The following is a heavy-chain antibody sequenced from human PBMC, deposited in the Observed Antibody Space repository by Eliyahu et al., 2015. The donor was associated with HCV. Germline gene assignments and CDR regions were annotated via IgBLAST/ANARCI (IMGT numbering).Heavy chain of an antibody. CDR3: ASLWFGDYYYGVGV. Sequence: QVQLQQWGAGLLKPSETLSLSCAVYGGSLSGYYWSWIRQPPGKGLEWIGEINHSGTTSYNPSLKSRVTMSVDTSKNQFSLRLTSVTAADTAVYYCASLWFGDYYYGVGVWGQGTTVTVSS. CDR2: INHSGTT. J-gene: IGHJ6*02. CDR1: GGSLSGYY. V-gene: IGHV4-34*01. D-gene: IGHD3-10*01.